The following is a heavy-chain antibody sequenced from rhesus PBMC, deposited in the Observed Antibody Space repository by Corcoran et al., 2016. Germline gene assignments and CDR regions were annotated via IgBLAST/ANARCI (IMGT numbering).Heavy chain of an antibody. J-gene: IGHJ4*01. V-gene: IGHV4-165*01. D-gene: IGHD6-25*01. Sequence: QVQLQESGPGLVKPSETLSLTCAVSGGSFSGYYWGWIRQPPGKGLEWIGSISCSSYSTDYNPSLKSGVTMSTDTSKNQCSLKLSSVIAADTAVYYCARGRHIAAAGTRDPFYYWGQGVLVTVSS. CDR1: GGSFSGYY. CDR2: ISCSSYST. CDR3: ARGRHIAAAGTRDPFYY.